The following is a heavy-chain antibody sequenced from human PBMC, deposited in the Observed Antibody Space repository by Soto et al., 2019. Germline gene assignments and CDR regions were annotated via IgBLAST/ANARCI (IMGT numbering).Heavy chain of an antibody. CDR1: GGTFSNYG. Sequence: QVQLVQSGAEVKKPGSSVKVSCKASGGTFSNYGISWVRQAPGQGLEWMGGIIPMFGTSNYAQKFQGRVTITADASTSTAYMELSSLRSEDTAGSYCARDRTSTLVDRYYSMDVWGQGTTVTVSS. CDR3: ARDRTSTLVDRYYSMDV. D-gene: IGHD1-26*01. V-gene: IGHV1-69*01. J-gene: IGHJ6*02. CDR2: IIPMFGTS.